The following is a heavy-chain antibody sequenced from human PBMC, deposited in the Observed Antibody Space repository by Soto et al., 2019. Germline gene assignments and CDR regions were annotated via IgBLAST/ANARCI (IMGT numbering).Heavy chain of an antibody. Sequence: GGSLRLSCAASGFSFSSYAMHWVRQAPGKGLEWVAVISNEGSNEHYADSLKGRFSISRDNSKNTLYLQMSSLRPEDTAVYYRERKYSWAVRAPGYGGQGTLAPVS. V-gene: IGHV3-30-3*01. CDR2: ISNEGSNE. CDR3: ERKYSWAVRAPGY. J-gene: IGHJ4*02. D-gene: IGHD5-18*01. CDR1: GFSFSSYA.